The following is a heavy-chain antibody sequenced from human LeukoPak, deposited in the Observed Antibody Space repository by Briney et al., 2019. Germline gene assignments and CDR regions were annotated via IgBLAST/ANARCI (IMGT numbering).Heavy chain of an antibody. CDR1: GFIFSDYY. Sequence: PGGSLTLSCAASGFIFSDYYMTWIRQAPGRGLEWVSYISSSSSYISYADSVKGRFTVSRDNAKNSLYLQMNSLRAEDTAVYYCARGGRDTIHGYWGQGTLVTVSS. J-gene: IGHJ4*02. V-gene: IGHV3-11*06. CDR2: ISSSSSYI. D-gene: IGHD3-16*01. CDR3: ARGGRDTIHGY.